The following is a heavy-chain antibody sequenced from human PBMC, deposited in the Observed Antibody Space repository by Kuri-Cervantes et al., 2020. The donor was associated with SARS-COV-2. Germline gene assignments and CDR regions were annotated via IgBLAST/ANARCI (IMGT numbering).Heavy chain of an antibody. CDR3: AREILTTVFDY. D-gene: IGHD4-17*01. J-gene: IGHJ4*02. CDR2: IYYSGST. CDR1: GGSISSSSYY. V-gene: IGHV4-39*01. Sequence: SETLSLTCTVSGGSISSSSYYWGWIRQPPGKGLGWIGSIYYSGSTYYNPSLKSRVTISVDTSKNQFSLKLSSVTAADTAVYYCAREILTTVFDYWGQGTLVTVSS.